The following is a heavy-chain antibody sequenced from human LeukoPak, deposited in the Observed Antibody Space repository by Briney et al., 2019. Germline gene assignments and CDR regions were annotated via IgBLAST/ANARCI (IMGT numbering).Heavy chain of an antibody. CDR2: IYGDGST. Sequence: PGGSLRLSCAASGFTVSSNYMSWLRQAPGKGLEWVSAIYGDGSTYYADSVKGRFTISRDNSKNTLYLQMNSLRAEDTAVYYCASDRVALDYYYYGMDVWGQGTTVTVSS. CDR3: ASDRVALDYYYYGMDV. D-gene: IGHD3-3*01. V-gene: IGHV3-53*01. CDR1: GFTVSSNY. J-gene: IGHJ6*02.